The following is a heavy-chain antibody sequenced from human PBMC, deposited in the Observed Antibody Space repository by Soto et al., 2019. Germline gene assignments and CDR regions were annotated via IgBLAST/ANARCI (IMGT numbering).Heavy chain of an antibody. J-gene: IGHJ6*03. D-gene: IGHD1-26*01. V-gene: IGHV1-3*01. CDR1: GYTFSTYE. CDR3: ARGGGATFTHYYYYMDV. Sequence: QVQLVQSGAEVKKPGASVKVSCEASGYTFSTYEMHWVRQAPGQRPEWMGWINGGNGKSKYSETLQGRVTFTRDTSASKAYRELTSLRSEDTAVYYCARGGGATFTHYYYYMDVWGTGTTVTVSS. CDR2: INGGNGKS.